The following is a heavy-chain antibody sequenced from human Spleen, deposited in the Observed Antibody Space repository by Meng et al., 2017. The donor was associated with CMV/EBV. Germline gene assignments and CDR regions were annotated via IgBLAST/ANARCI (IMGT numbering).Heavy chain of an antibody. J-gene: IGHJ6*02. CDR2: VNPYNGDG. Sequence: ASVKVSCKASGYTLTTYGINWVRQAPGQGLEWMGWVNPYNGDGGYAQRFQGRVTVTTDTSINTAYLELTSLRPDDTAVYYCVRAVHGLEIWGQGTTVTVSS. D-gene: IGHD4-17*01. CDR1: GYTLTTYG. CDR3: VRAVHGLEI. V-gene: IGHV1-8*01.